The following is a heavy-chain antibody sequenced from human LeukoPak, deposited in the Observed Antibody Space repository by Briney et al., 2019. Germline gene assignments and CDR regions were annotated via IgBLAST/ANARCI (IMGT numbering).Heavy chain of an antibody. Sequence: GGSLRLSCAASGFTFSSYAMHWVRQAPGKGLEYVSAISSNGGSTYYANSVKGRFTISRDNSKNTLYLQMGSLRAEDMAVYYCAREYYDSSGYLGYWGQGTLVTVSS. CDR1: GFTFSSYA. CDR3: AREYYDSSGYLGY. J-gene: IGHJ4*02. CDR2: ISSNGGST. V-gene: IGHV3-64*01. D-gene: IGHD3-22*01.